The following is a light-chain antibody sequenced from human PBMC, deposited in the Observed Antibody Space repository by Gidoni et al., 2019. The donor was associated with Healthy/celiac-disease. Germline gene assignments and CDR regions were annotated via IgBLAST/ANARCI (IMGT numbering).Light chain of an antibody. V-gene: IGLV1-47*01. CDR1: SSNIGSNY. CDR2: RNN. CDR3: AAWDDSLSGHWV. Sequence: QSVLTHPPSASGTPGQRVTISCSGSSSNIGSNYVYWYQQLPGTAPKLLIDRNNQRPSGVPDRFSGSKSGTSASLAISGLRSEDEADYYCAAWDDSLSGHWVFGGGTKLTVL. J-gene: IGLJ3*02.